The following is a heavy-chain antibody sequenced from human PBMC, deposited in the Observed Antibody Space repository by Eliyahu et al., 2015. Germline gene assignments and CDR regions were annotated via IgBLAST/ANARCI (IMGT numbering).Heavy chain of an antibody. CDR2: IHYSGNT. CDR3: ARTKITGTARGYLGD. J-gene: IGHJ4*02. CDR1: GXXIXSTAHY. D-gene: IGHD1-7*01. Sequence: QLQLQESGPGLVKPSETLSLTCTVXGXXIXSTAHYWSWXRQPPGKGLEWIGSIHYSGNTFYNPSLKSRVTMYVDTSKNQFSLKMSSVAAADTAVYYCARTKITGTARGYLGDWGQGTLVTVSS. V-gene: IGHV4-39*01.